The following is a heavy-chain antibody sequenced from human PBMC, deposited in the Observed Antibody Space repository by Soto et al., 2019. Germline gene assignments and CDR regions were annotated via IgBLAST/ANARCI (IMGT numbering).Heavy chain of an antibody. CDR3: ARIKLTYYYDSSGYYPSGHDAFDI. V-gene: IGHV4-4*02. CDR2: IYHSGST. CDR1: GGSISSSDW. Sequence: SETLSLTCAVSGGSISSSDWWGWVRQPPGKGLEWIGEIYHSGSTNYNPSLKSRVTISVDKSKNQFSLKLSSVTAADTAVYYCARIKLTYYYDSSGYYPSGHDAFDIWGQGTMVT. D-gene: IGHD3-22*01. J-gene: IGHJ3*02.